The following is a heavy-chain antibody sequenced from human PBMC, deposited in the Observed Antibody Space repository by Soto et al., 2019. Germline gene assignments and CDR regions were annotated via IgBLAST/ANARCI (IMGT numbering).Heavy chain of an antibody. J-gene: IGHJ4*02. CDR3: ARGAIVVVVAADFDY. Sequence: SETLSLTCTVSGGSISSGGYYWSWIRQHPGKGLEWIGYIYYSGSTYYNPSLKSRVTISVDTSKNQFSLKLSSVTAADTAVYYCARGAIVVVVAADFDYWGQGTLVTVSS. CDR1: GGSISSGGYY. D-gene: IGHD2-15*01. V-gene: IGHV4-31*03. CDR2: IYYSGST.